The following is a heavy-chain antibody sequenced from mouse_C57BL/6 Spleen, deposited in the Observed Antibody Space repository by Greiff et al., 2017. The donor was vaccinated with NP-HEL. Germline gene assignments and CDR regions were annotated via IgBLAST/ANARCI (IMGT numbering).Heavy chain of an antibody. D-gene: IGHD2-4*01. Sequence: VQLKQSGPELVKPGASVKISCKASGYAFSSSWMNWVKQRPGKGLEWIGRIYPGGGDTNYNGKFKGKATLTADKSSSTAYMQLSSLTSEDSAVYFCARGGYDYDGFAYWGQGTLVTVSA. CDR1: GYAFSSSW. CDR2: IYPGGGDT. V-gene: IGHV1-82*01. CDR3: ARGGYDYDGFAY. J-gene: IGHJ3*01.